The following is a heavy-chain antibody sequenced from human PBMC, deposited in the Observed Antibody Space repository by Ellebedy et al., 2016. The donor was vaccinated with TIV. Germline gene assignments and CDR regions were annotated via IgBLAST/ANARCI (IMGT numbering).Heavy chain of an antibody. V-gene: IGHV3-48*01. CDR1: GFSVSDHS. CDR2: FSLSSGIT. D-gene: IGHD2-15*01. J-gene: IGHJ5*02. CDR3: LIGFIEGFDP. Sequence: GESLKISXTASGFSVSDHSMTWVRQAPGGGLEWISYFSLSSGITHYADSVRGRFIISRDNAKNALYLQMNSLRADDTGVYYCLIGFIEGFDPWGQGTLVSVSS.